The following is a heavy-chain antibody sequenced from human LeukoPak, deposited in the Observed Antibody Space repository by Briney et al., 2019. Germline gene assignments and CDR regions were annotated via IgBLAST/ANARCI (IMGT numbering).Heavy chain of an antibody. CDR2: ISYDGSNK. J-gene: IGHJ1*01. CDR1: GFTFSSYG. V-gene: IGHV3-30*18. CDR3: AKDRRGSYPH. D-gene: IGHD1-26*01. Sequence: GGSLRLSCAASGFTFSSYGMHWVRKAPGKGLEWVAVISYDGSNKYYADSVKGRFTISRDNSKNTLYLQMNSLRAEDTAVYYCAKDRRGSYPHWGQGTLVTVSS.